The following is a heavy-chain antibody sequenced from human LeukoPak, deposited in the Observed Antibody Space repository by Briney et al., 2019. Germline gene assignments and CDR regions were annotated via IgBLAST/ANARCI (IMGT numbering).Heavy chain of an antibody. CDR2: INHSGST. CDR3: ARSVGY. V-gene: IGHV4-34*01. CDR1: GGSFSGYY. D-gene: IGHD6-25*01. Sequence: PSETLSLPCAVYGGSFSGYYWSWIRHPPGKGLEWIGEINHSGSTNYNPSLKSRVTISVDTSKNQFSLKLSSVTAADTAVYYCARSVGYWGQGTLVTVSS. J-gene: IGHJ4*02.